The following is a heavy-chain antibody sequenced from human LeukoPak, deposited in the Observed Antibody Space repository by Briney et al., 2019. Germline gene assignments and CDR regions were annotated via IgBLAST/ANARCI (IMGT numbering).Heavy chain of an antibody. V-gene: IGHV3-30*04. Sequence: GGSLRLSCAASGFTFSSYAMHWVRQAPGKGLEWVAVISYDGSNKYYADSVKGRFTISRDNSKNTLYLQMNSLRAEDTAVYYCAKDFPFYYDSSGYYNWGQGTLVTVSS. D-gene: IGHD3-22*01. J-gene: IGHJ4*02. CDR3: AKDFPFYYDSSGYYN. CDR1: GFTFSSYA. CDR2: ISYDGSNK.